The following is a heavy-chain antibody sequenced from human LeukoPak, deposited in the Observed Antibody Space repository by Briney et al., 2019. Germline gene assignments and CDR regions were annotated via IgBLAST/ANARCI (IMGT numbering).Heavy chain of an antibody. J-gene: IGHJ4*02. D-gene: IGHD1-14*01. CDR1: GFTFSSYG. V-gene: IGHV3-30*03. Sequence: GRSLRLSCAASGFTFSSYGMHWVRQAPGKGLEWVAVISYDGSNKYYADSVKGRFTISRDNSKNTLYLQMNSLRAEDTAVYYCARAKHDRGTVDTDAYYFDYWGQGTLVTVSS. CDR3: ARAKHDRGTVDTDAYYFDY. CDR2: ISYDGSNK.